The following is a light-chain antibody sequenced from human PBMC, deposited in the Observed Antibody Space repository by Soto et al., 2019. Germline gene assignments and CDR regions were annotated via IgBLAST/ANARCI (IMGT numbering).Light chain of an antibody. CDR3: CSYTSSTNYV. CDR2: EGN. J-gene: IGLJ1*01. V-gene: IGLV2-14*02. Sequence: QSALTQPASVSGSPGQSITISCTGTSGDIGTYNLVSWYQQHPGRTPKLIIFEGNKRPSGVPDRFSGSKSGNTASLTISGLQVEDEADYYCCSYTSSTNYVFGAGTKVTVL. CDR1: SGDIGTYNL.